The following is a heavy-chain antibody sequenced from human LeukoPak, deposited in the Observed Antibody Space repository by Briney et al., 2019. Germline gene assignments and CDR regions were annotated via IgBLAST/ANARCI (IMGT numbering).Heavy chain of an antibody. Sequence: SETLSLTCTVSGGSISRDYWSWMRQPPGKGLEGRGYIYYSGSTNYNPSLKGRVTISVDTSKNQFSLKLSSVTAADTAVYYCARVVGGYSGYVPSFDYWGQGTLVTVSS. J-gene: IGHJ4*02. D-gene: IGHD5-12*01. CDR3: ARVVGGYSGYVPSFDY. V-gene: IGHV4-59*12. CDR2: IYYSGST. CDR1: GGSISRDY.